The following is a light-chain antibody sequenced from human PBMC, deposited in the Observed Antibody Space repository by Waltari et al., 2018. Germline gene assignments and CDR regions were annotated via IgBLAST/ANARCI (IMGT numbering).Light chain of an antibody. J-gene: IGKJ1*01. CDR2: AAS. V-gene: IGKV1-39*01. Sequence: DIQMTQSPSSLSVSVGDRVTISCRASQAISTYFNWYQQKPGKAPKLLIYAASSLQSGVPSRFSGSGAGTEFTLTINSLQPEDSATYYCQQAYSTPWTFGQGTKVEIK. CDR3: QQAYSTPWT. CDR1: QAISTY.